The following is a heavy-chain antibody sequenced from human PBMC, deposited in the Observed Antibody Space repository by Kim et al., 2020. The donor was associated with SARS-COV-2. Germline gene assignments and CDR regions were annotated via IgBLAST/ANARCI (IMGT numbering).Heavy chain of an antibody. CDR3: ARDGLWFGELLYERYGMDV. J-gene: IGHJ6*02. D-gene: IGHD3-10*01. CDR2: INTNTGNP. CDR1: GYTFTSYA. Sequence: ASVKVSCKASGYTFTSYAMNWVRQAPGQGLEWMGWINTNTGNPTYAQGFTGRFVFSLDTSVSTAYLQISSLKAEDTAVYYCARDGLWFGELLYERYGMDVWGQGTTVTVSS. V-gene: IGHV7-4-1*02.